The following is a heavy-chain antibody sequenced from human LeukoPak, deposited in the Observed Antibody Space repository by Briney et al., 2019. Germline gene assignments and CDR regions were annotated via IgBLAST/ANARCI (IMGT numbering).Heavy chain of an antibody. J-gene: IGHJ3*02. V-gene: IGHV3-48*04. D-gene: IGHD2-21*01. CDR1: GFTLSTYG. Sequence: GGSLRLSCAVSGFTLSTYGMNWVRQAPGKGLEWVSYISGSDSTIHYADSVKGRFTISRDNAKSTLYLQMNSLRAEDTAVYYCLTIVETDLDAFDIWGQGTKVTVSS. CDR2: ISGSDSTI. CDR3: LTIVETDLDAFDI.